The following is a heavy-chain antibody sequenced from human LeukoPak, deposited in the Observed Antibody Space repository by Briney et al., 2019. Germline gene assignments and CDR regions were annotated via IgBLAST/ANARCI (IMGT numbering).Heavy chain of an antibody. D-gene: IGHD3-16*01. CDR2: IIPIFGTA. J-gene: IGHJ4*02. CDR1: GGTFSSYA. Sequence: SVKVSCKASGGTFSSYAIRWVRQAPGQGLEWMGRIIPIFGTANYAQKFQGRVTITADASTSTAYMELSSLRSEDTAVYYCASISATFNEGFDYWGQGTLVTVSS. CDR3: ASISATFNEGFDY. V-gene: IGHV1-69*13.